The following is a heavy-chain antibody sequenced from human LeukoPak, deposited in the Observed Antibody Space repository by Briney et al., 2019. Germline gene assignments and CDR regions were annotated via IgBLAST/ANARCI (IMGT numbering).Heavy chain of an antibody. V-gene: IGHV3-11*04. CDR2: ISSSGSTI. Sequence: PGGSLRLSCAASGFTFSDYYMSWIRQAPGKGLEWVSYISSSGSTIYYADSVKGRFTISRDNAKNSLYLQMNSLRAEDTAVYYCAKDDYYDSSGYFDYWGQGTLVTVSS. D-gene: IGHD3-22*01. CDR3: AKDDYYDSSGYFDY. J-gene: IGHJ4*02. CDR1: GFTFSDYY.